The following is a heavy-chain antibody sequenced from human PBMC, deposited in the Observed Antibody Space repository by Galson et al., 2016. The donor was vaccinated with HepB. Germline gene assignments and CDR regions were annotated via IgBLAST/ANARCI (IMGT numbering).Heavy chain of an antibody. CDR2: ISHDGNKK. D-gene: IGHD6-19*01. J-gene: IGHJ4*02. Sequence: SLRLSCAASGFTFKTYVMHWVRQAPGRGLEWVAAISHDGNKKYFADSVKGRFTVSRDNSMKTLFLQMSSLRVDDTAVYYCARGDPWYSSGWGPDHSGQGTLVSVSS. CDR1: GFTFKTYV. CDR3: ARGDPWYSSGWGPDH. V-gene: IGHV3-33*01.